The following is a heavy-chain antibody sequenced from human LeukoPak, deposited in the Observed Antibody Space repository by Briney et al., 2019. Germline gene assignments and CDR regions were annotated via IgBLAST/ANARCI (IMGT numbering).Heavy chain of an antibody. J-gene: IGHJ4*02. CDR2: IRSKTYGGTI. D-gene: IGHD1-26*01. Sequence: GGSLRLSCTGSGLTFSDFGLSWFRQAPGKGLEWVGFIRSKTYGGTIEYAASVKGRFTISRDDSKSIAYLQVNSLKTEDTAVYYCTRDRTWGGEWEPINYWGQGTLVTVSS. V-gene: IGHV3-49*03. CDR1: GLTFSDFG. CDR3: TRDRTWGGEWEPINY.